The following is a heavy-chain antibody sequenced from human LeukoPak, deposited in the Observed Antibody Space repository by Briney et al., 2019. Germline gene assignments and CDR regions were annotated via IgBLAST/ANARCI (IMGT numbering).Heavy chain of an antibody. V-gene: IGHV1-46*01. CDR3: ARGDGSSWFIRYFDY. CDR2: INPSGGST. CDR1: GYTFTSYY. Sequence: ASVKVSCKASGYTFTSYYMHWVRQVPGQGLEWMGIINPSGGSTNYAQKFRGRVTMTRDMSTSTVYMELSSLRSEDTAVYYCARGDGSSWFIRYFDYWGQGTLVTVSS. D-gene: IGHD6-13*01. J-gene: IGHJ4*02.